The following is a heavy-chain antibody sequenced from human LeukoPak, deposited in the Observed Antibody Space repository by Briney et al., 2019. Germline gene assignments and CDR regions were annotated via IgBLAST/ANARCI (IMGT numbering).Heavy chain of an antibody. CDR1: GGSVSSGSYY. J-gene: IGHJ4*02. CDR3: ASGGVGATDDFDY. Sequence: SETLSLTCTVSGGSVSSGSYYWSWIRQPPGKGLEWIGYIYYSGSTNYNPSLKSRVTISVNTSKNQFSLKLTSVTAADTAVYYCASGGVGATDDFDYWGQGTLVTVSS. CDR2: IYYSGST. D-gene: IGHD1-26*01. V-gene: IGHV4-61*01.